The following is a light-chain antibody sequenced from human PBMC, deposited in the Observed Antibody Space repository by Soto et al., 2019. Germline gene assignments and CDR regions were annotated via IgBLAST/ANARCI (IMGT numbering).Light chain of an antibody. J-gene: IGKJ3*01. V-gene: IGKV3-11*01. CDR3: QQRTNWPSLFT. Sequence: EIVLTQSPATLSLSPGDRATLSCRSSHSVGTYLAWYQQKPGQAPRLLIYPSSKSATGIPARFSGSGSGTDFSLTISSLEPEDFAVDYCQQRTNWPSLFTFGPGTKVDIK. CDR2: PSS. CDR1: HSVGTY.